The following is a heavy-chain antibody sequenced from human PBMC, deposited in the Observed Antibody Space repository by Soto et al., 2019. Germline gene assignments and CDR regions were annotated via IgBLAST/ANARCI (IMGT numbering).Heavy chain of an antibody. Sequence: SEPLSLTCTICGGSISINNYYCGLFLQPPGKGLEWIGSIYYSGSPYYNPSLKSRVPVSVDTSKNQFSLRLTSVTAADTAVYFCARIVAGLAGWLDPWGQGIMVTV. CDR2: IYYSGSP. D-gene: IGHD6-19*01. V-gene: IGHV4-39*01. J-gene: IGHJ5*02. CDR1: GGSISINNYY. CDR3: ARIVAGLAGWLDP.